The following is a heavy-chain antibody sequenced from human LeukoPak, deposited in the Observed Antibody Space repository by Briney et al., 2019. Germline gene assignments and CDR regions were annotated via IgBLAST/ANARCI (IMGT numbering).Heavy chain of an antibody. J-gene: IGHJ4*02. Sequence: SETLSLTCTVSGGSISSYYWSWIRQPPGKELEWIGYIYTSGSTNHNPSLKSRVTISVDTSKNQFSLKLSSVTAADTAVYYCARHLGATRTFDYWGQGTLVSVFS. V-gene: IGHV4-4*09. CDR3: ARHLGATRTFDY. CDR2: IYTSGST. D-gene: IGHD1-26*01. CDR1: GGSISSYY.